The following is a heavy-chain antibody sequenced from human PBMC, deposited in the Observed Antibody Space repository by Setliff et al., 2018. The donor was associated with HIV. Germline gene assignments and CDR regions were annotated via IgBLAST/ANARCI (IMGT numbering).Heavy chain of an antibody. CDR2: ISGYNGHT. CDR1: GYTFTDYY. D-gene: IGHD6-6*01. CDR3: ARAFYSSSSRPLGY. V-gene: IGHV1-18*04. J-gene: IGHJ4*02. Sequence: GASVKVSCKASGYTFTDYYIHWVRQAPGQGLEWMGWISGYNGHTNYAQKVQGRVTMTTDTSTSTAYMELSRLRSDDTAVYYCARAFYSSSSRPLGYWGQGTLVTVSS.